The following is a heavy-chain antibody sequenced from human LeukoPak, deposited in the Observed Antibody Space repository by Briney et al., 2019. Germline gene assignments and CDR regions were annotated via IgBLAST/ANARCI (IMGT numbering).Heavy chain of an antibody. CDR3: ARAYYFDTTGHDSDALDI. D-gene: IGHD3-22*01. CDR2: IWFDGSNK. CDR1: GFTFSSFG. V-gene: IGHV3-33*01. Sequence: GGSLRLSCAASGFTFSSFGMHWVRQAPGKAPEWVAIIWFDGSNKYYADSVKGRFTISRDNSKNTLYLQMNSLRAEDTAVYYCARAYYFDTTGHDSDALDIWGRGTMVTVSS. J-gene: IGHJ3*02.